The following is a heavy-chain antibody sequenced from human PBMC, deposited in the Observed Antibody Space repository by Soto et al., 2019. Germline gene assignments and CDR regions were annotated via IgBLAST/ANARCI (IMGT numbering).Heavy chain of an antibody. CDR3: ASERGYSYGSRFDY. V-gene: IGHV1-69*06. J-gene: IGHJ4*02. Sequence: SVKVSCKASGGTFSIYAISCVRQAPGQGLDWMGGIIPIFGTANYAQKFQGRVTITADKSTSTAYMELSSLRSEDTAVYYCASERGYSYGSRFDYWGQGTLVTVSS. CDR1: GGTFSIYA. D-gene: IGHD5-18*01. CDR2: IIPIFGTA.